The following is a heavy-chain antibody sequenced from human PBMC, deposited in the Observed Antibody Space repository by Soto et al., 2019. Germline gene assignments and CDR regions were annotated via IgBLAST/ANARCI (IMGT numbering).Heavy chain of an antibody. CDR3: ARDLGPHDFWSGSDYWYFDL. CDR1: GFTVSNNY. V-gene: IGHV3-53*01. D-gene: IGHD3-3*01. Sequence: GGSLRLSCAASGFTVSNNYMTWVRQAPGKGLEWVSIIYSGGSTYYADSVEGRFAISRDNSDNTLYLQMDSLRAEDTAVYYCARDLGPHDFWSGSDYWYFDLWGRGTLVTVS. J-gene: IGHJ2*01. CDR2: IYSGGST.